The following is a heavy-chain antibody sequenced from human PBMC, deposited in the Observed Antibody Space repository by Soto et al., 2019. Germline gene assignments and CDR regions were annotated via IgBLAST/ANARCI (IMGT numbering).Heavy chain of an antibody. Sequence: EVQLLESGGGLVQPGGSLRLSCAASGFSFSNDGLSWVRQAPGKGLEWVASIKSSAGDTYYADSVKGRFTISRDNFKNTLDLQMHTLRADDTAIYQCGKRSPTYWFLILWGLGSLVTVSS. CDR2: IKSSAGDT. V-gene: IGHV3-23*01. CDR1: GFSFSNDG. J-gene: IGHJ2*01. CDR3: GKRSPTYWFLIL.